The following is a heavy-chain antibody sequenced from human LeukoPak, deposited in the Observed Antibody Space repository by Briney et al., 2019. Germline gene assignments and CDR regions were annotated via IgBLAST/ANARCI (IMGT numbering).Heavy chain of an antibody. CDR2: ISYDGSNK. CDR1: GFTFSGYA. J-gene: IGHJ4*02. D-gene: IGHD3-22*01. Sequence: GGSLRLSCAASGFTFSGYAMHWVRQAPGKGLEWVAVISYDGSNKYYADSVKGRFTISRDNSKNTLYLQMNSLRAEDTAVYYCARGVNYYDSSGYAFDYWGQGTLVTVSS. CDR3: ARGVNYYDSSGYAFDY. V-gene: IGHV3-30-3*01.